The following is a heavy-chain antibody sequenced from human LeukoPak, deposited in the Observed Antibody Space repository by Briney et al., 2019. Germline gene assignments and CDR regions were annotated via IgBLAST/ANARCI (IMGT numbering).Heavy chain of an antibody. D-gene: IGHD3-10*01. J-gene: IGHJ4*02. CDR3: ARGDRVTMVRGVIMGVNYFDY. V-gene: IGHV1-2*02. Sequence: ASVKVSCKASGYTFTGYYMHWVRQAPGQGLEWMGWISPNSGGTNYAQKFQGRVTMTRDTSISTAYMELSRLRSDDTAVYYCARGDRVTMVRGVIMGVNYFDYWGQGTLVTVSS. CDR1: GYTFTGYY. CDR2: ISPNSGGT.